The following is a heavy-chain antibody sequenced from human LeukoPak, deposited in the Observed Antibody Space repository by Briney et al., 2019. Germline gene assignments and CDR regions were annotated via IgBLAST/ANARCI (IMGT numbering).Heavy chain of an antibody. CDR1: GGTFSGYA. CDR3: ARGWLLGDFWSGYFDY. J-gene: IGHJ4*02. CDR2: IIPFFGSA. D-gene: IGHD3-3*01. Sequence: ASVKVSCKASGGTFSGYALTWVRQAPGQGLEWMGGIIPFFGSANYAQKFQGRVTITADKSTSTAYMELSSLRSEDTAVYYCARGWLLGDFWSGYFDYWGQGTLVTVSS. V-gene: IGHV1-69*06.